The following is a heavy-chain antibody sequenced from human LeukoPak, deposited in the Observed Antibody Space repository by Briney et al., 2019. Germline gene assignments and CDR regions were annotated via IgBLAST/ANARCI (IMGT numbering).Heavy chain of an antibody. V-gene: IGHV5-51*01. D-gene: IGHD2-8*02. J-gene: IGHJ4*02. CDR3: ARVPCTGGSYSRTFDY. CDR2: INAADSDT. CDR1: GYSLSTYW. Sequence: GESLKISCKGSGYSLSTYWIGWVRQMPGKGLEWMGLINAADSDTRYSPSFQGQVLISVDKSISTAYLQWGNLKATDTAFYYCARVPCTGGSYSRTFDYWGQGTLVTVYS.